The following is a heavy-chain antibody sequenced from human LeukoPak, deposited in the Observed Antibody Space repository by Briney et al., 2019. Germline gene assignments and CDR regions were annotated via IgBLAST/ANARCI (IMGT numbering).Heavy chain of an antibody. CDR1: GGSISSYY. V-gene: IGHV4-59*01. Sequence: SETPSLTCTVSGGSISSYYWSWIRQPPGKGLEWIGYIYYSGSTNYNPSLESRVTISVDTSKNQFSLKLSSVTAADTAVYYCARGFSAYYYDSSGYYCDYWGQGTLVTVSS. J-gene: IGHJ4*02. CDR3: ARGFSAYYYDSSGYYCDY. D-gene: IGHD3-22*01. CDR2: IYYSGST.